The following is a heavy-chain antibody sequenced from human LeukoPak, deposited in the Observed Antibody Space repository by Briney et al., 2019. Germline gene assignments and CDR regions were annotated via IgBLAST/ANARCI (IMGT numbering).Heavy chain of an antibody. D-gene: IGHD3-16*01. CDR2: FDPEDGET. J-gene: IGHJ5*02. Sequence: ASVKVSCKVSGYTLTELSMHWVRQAPGKGLEWMGGFDPEDGETIYAQKFQGRVTMTEDTSTDTAYMELSSLRSEDTAVYYCATAGRAYNWFDPWGQGTLVTVSS. CDR3: ATAGRAYNWFDP. CDR1: GYTLTELS. V-gene: IGHV1-24*01.